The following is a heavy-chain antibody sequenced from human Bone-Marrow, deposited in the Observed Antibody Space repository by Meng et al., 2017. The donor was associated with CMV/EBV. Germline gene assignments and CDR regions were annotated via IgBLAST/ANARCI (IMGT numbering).Heavy chain of an antibody. V-gene: IGHV3-66*02. CDR2: IYSGGST. CDR1: GGSFSGYY. Sequence: ETLSLTCAVNGGSFSGYYWRWVRQAPGKGLEWVSVIYSGGSTYYADSVKGRFTISRDNSKNTLYLQMNSLRAEDTAVYYCAKGDPIAAAGTDWGQGTLVTVYS. CDR3: AKGDPIAAAGTD. D-gene: IGHD6-13*01. J-gene: IGHJ4*02.